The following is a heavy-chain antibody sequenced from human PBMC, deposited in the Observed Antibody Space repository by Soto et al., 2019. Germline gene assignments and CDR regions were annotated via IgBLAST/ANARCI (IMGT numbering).Heavy chain of an antibody. J-gene: IGHJ3*01. CDR1: GGSFSGNY. D-gene: IGHD2-15*01. V-gene: IGHV4-34*01. Sequence: SETLSLTCAVYGGSFSGNYWSWIRQPPGKGLEWIGEINHSGSTNYNPSLKSRVTISVDTSKNQFSLKLSSVTAADTAVYYCARHMWIKDIVAYAAFDVWGQGTTVTVSS. CDR3: ARHMWIKDIVAYAAFDV. CDR2: INHSGST.